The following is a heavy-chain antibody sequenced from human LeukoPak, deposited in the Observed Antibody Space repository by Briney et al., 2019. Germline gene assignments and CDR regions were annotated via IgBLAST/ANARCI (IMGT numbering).Heavy chain of an antibody. CDR3: AKDNIFRVSLDY. CDR1: GFTFSSYG. V-gene: IGHV3-23*01. Sequence: GGSLRLSCAASGFTFSSYGMSWVRQAPGKGLEWVSAISGSGGSTYYADSVKGRFTISRDNSKNTLYLQMNSLRAEDTAVYYCAKDNIFRVSLDYWGQGTLVTVSS. J-gene: IGHJ4*02. D-gene: IGHD3-9*01. CDR2: ISGSGGST.